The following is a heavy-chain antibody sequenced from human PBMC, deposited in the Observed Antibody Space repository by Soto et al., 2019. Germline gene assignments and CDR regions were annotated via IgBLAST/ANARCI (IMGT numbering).Heavy chain of an antibody. CDR1: GGTFSSYA. CDR2: IIPIFGTA. D-gene: IGHD3-10*01. V-gene: IGHV1-69*01. CDR3: AGDDMVRGVIITPGDYYDYCMDV. J-gene: IGHJ6*02. Sequence: QVQLVQSGAEVKKPGSSVKVSCKASGGTFSSYAISWVRQAPGQGLEWMGGIIPIFGTANYAQQFQGRVTITADESTSTDYMELSSLRSEDTAVYDCAGDDMVRGVIITPGDYYDYCMDVWGQGTTVTVSS.